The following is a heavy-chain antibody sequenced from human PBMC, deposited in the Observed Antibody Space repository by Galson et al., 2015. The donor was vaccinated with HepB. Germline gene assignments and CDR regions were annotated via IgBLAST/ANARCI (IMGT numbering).Heavy chain of an antibody. V-gene: IGHV4-34*01. CDR2: INHSGST. D-gene: IGHD3-22*01. J-gene: IGHJ6*02. Sequence: ETLSLTCAVYGGSFSGYYRSWIRQPPGKGLEWIGEINHSGSTNYNPSLKSRVTISVDTSKNQFPLRLSSVTAADTAVYYCARASPYYYDSSGYYYGSWNYYYYGMDVWGQGTTVTVSS. CDR1: GGSFSGYY. CDR3: ARASPYYYDSSGYYYGSWNYYYYGMDV.